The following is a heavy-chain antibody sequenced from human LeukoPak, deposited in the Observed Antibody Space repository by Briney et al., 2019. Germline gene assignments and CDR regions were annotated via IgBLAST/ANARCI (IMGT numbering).Heavy chain of an antibody. D-gene: IGHD4-11*01. V-gene: IGHV3-23*01. Sequence: GGSLRLSCAASGSTFSSYAMSWVRQAPGKGLEWVSAISGSGGSTNYADSVKGRFTISRDYSKNTLYLQMNSLRAEDTAVYYCAKESTVTTLPDYWGQGTLVTVSS. CDR3: AKESTVTTLPDY. CDR1: GSTFSSYA. CDR2: ISGSGGST. J-gene: IGHJ4*02.